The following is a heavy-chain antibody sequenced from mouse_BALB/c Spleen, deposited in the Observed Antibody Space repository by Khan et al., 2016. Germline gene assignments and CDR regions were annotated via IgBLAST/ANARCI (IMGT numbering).Heavy chain of an antibody. CDR1: GFNIKDNY. J-gene: IGHJ3*01. Sequence: VQLQQSGAELVRPGASVKLSCKASGFNIKDNYMHWVKQRPEQGLECIGWIDPENGNTIYAPKFQGKASITAYTSSNTAYLQLSSLTSEDTAVYYCARGDYGNYAAYWGQGALVTVYA. CDR3: ARGDYGNYAAY. V-gene: IGHV14-1*02. CDR2: IDPENGNT. D-gene: IGHD2-1*01.